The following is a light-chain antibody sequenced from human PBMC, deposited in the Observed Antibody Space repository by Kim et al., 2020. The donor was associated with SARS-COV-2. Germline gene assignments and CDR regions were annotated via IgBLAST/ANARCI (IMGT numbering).Light chain of an antibody. CDR1: SIGSTS. CDR2: YDS. CDR3: QVWDSSSDHRVV. Sequence: PGKPATVSCGGNSIGSTSVHLYQQQSGPAPVLVIYYDSARPSGLPERFSGSNSGNTATLTISRVEAGDEADYYCQVWDSSSDHRVVFGGGTKVTVL. J-gene: IGLJ2*01. V-gene: IGLV3-21*04.